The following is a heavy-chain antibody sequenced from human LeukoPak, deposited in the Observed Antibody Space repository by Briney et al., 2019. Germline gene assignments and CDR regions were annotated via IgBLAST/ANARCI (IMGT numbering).Heavy chain of an antibody. CDR1: GFTFSDAW. D-gene: IGHD3-22*01. CDR3: TTAYYYGNSGYYH. CDR2: IESKTEGGTT. Sequence: GGSLRLSCVGTGFTFSDAWMNWVRQSPGKGLEWVGRIESKTEGGTTDYAAPVKGRFTISRDDSKSTLYLQMNSLKTEDTAVYYCTTAYYYGNSGYYHWGQGTLVTVSS. J-gene: IGHJ4*02. V-gene: IGHV3-15*04.